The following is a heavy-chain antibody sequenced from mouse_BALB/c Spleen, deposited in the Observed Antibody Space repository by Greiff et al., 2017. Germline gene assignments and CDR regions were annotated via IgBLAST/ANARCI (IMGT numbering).Heavy chain of an antibody. Sequence: EVQLQQPGAELVMPGASVQMSCKASGYTFTDYNMDWVKQSHGKSLEWIGDINPNYDSTSYNQKFKGKATLTVDKSSSTAYMELRSLTSEDTAVYYCARAHCYGWYFDAWGQGTTLTVSS. D-gene: IGHD1-2*01. CDR1: GYTFTDYN. CDR3: ARAHCYGWYFDA. V-gene: IGHV1-18*01. J-gene: IGHJ2*01. CDR2: INPNYDST.